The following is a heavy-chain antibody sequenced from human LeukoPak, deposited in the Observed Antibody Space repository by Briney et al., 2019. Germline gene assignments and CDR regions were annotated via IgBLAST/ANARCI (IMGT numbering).Heavy chain of an antibody. CDR2: ISWNSGSI. CDR3: ARASDILTGYYPTFDY. J-gene: IGHJ4*02. Sequence: GGSLRLSCAASGFTFDDYAMHWVRQAPGKGLEWVSGISWNSGSIGYADSVKGRFTISRYNAKNSLYLQMNSLRAEDTAVYYCARASDILTGYYPTFDYWGQGTLVTVSS. D-gene: IGHD3-9*01. V-gene: IGHV3-9*01. CDR1: GFTFDDYA.